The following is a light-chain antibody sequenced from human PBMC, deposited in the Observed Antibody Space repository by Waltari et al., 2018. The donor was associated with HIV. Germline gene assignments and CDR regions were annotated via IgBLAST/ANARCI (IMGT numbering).Light chain of an antibody. CDR1: SSDVVRYNY. Sequence: QSALTQPASVSGSPGQSITISCTGTSSDVVRYNYVSWYQHHPGKAPKLMIYEVSNRPSGVSNRCSGSKSGYTASLTISGLQAEDEADYYCSSYTSTSTSCVFGTGTKVTVL. V-gene: IGLV2-14*01. J-gene: IGLJ1*01. CDR3: SSYTSTSTSCV. CDR2: EVS.